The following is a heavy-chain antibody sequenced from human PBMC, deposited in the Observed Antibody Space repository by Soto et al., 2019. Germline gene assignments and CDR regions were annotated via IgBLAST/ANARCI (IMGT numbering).Heavy chain of an antibody. CDR1: TLTVSSNY. V-gene: IGHV3-66*01. Sequence: EVQLVESGGGLVQPGGSLRLSCAASTLTVSSNYMSWLRQAPGKGLEWVSIIYGGGSTYYADSVEGRFIISRDSSKNTLYVELNGLRVDDTDVYYCAIDTQRGLGAYDYWGQGPLVTVS. CDR3: AIDTQRGLGAYDY. D-gene: IGHD1-26*01. CDR2: IYGGGST. J-gene: IGHJ4*02.